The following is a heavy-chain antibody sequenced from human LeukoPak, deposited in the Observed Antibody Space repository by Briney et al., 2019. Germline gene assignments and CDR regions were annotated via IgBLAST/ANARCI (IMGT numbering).Heavy chain of an antibody. CDR1: GFTFSTYA. CDR3: AKSRIAKYYYYMDV. CDR2: ISDSGGST. J-gene: IGHJ6*03. V-gene: IGHV3-23*01. D-gene: IGHD6-13*01. Sequence: PGGSLRLSCAASGFTFSTYAMSWVRQAPGKRLEWVSAISDSGGSTYYAGSVKGRFTISRDNSKNTLYLRMNSLRAEDTAVYHCAKSRIAKYYYYMDVWGKGTTVTVSS.